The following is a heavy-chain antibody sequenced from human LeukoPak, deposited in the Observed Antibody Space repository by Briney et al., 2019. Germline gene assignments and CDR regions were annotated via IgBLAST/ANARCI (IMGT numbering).Heavy chain of an antibody. J-gene: IGHJ4*02. D-gene: IGHD2-21*01. CDR1: GGPISITNW. CDR2: VSLTGLT. CDR3: SRENGAFSPLCY. V-gene: IGHV4-4*02. Sequence: PSETLSLTCSVSGGPISITNWWSWVRPPPGHGLEWIGEVSLTGLTHYNPPRESRVTVSLHKSKNQLSLNLTSDTAADTAVYYCSRENGAFSPLCYWGQGTQVGVRS.